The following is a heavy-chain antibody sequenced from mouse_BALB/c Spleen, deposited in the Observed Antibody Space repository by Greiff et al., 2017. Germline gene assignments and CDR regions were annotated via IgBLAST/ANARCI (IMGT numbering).Heavy chain of an antibody. CDR1: GFTFSSYA. CDR2: ISSGGSYT. CDR3: ARDYYGSSYRYFDV. Sequence: EVKVVESGGGLVKPGGSLKLSCAASGFTFSSYAMSWVRQSPEKRLEWVAEISSGGSYTYYPDTVTGRFTISRDNAKNTLYLEMSSLRSEDTAMYYCARDYYGSSYRYFDVWGAGTTVTVSS. V-gene: IGHV5-9-4*01. J-gene: IGHJ1*01. D-gene: IGHD1-1*01.